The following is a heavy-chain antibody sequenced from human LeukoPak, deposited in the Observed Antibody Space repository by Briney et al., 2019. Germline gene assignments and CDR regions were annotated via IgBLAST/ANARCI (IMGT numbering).Heavy chain of an antibody. CDR1: GFTFSSYA. D-gene: IGHD2-21*02. CDR2: IGSGT. CDR3: TKVRLSNLYYYYGMDV. Sequence: GGSLRLSCGASGFTFSSYAMSWVRQAPGKGLEWVSAIGSGTYYADSVKGRFTISRDNSKNTLYLQMNSLRAEDTAVYYCTKVRLSNLYYYYGMDVWGQGTTVTVSS. V-gene: IGHV3-23*01. J-gene: IGHJ6*02.